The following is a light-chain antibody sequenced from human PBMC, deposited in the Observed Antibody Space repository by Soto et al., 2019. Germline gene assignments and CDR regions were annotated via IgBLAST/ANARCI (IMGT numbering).Light chain of an antibody. J-gene: IGKJ3*01. Sequence: EILLTQSPATLSLSPGERATLSCRASQSVSSYLAWYQQKPGQAPRLLIYDASNRATGIPARLSGSGSGTDFTLTISSLEPEDFAVYYCQQRLTFGPGTKVDIK. CDR2: DAS. CDR3: QQRLT. CDR1: QSVSSY. V-gene: IGKV3-11*01.